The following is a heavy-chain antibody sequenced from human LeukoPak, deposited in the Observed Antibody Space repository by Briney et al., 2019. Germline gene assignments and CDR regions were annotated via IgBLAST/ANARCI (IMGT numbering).Heavy chain of an antibody. Sequence: PGGSLRLSCAASGFTFSGSAMHWVRQASGKGLEWVGRIRSKANSYATAYAASVKGRFTISRDDSKNTAYLQMNSLKTEDTAVYYCTRQGCSSTSCYTESFASNYQYYYYYMDVWGKGTTATVSS. CDR1: GFTFSGSA. CDR3: TRQGCSSTSCYTESFASNYQYYYYYMDV. J-gene: IGHJ6*03. D-gene: IGHD2-2*02. V-gene: IGHV3-73*01. CDR2: IRSKANSYAT.